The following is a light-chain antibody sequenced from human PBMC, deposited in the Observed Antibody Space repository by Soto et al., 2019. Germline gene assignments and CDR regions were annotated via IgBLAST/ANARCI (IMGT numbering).Light chain of an antibody. CDR2: YDD. CDR3: AAWDDSLNAYV. Sequence: QSVLTQPPSVSEAPRQRVIISCSGSSSNIGNNAVNWYQQLPGQAPKIVIYYDDLLTSGVSDRFSGSKSGTSASLAISALQSDDEADYYCAAWDDSLNAYVFGPGTKVTVL. CDR1: SSNIGNNA. J-gene: IGLJ1*01. V-gene: IGLV1-36*01.